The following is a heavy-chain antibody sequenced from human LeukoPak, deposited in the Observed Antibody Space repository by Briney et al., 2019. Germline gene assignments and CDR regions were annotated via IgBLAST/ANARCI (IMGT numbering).Heavy chain of an antibody. CDR2: ISGSGGST. Sequence: GGSLRLSCAASGFTFSSYAMSWVRQAPGKGLEWVSAISGSGGSTYYADSVKGRFTISRDNSRNTLYLQMNSLRAEDTAVYYCAREVDIVATTKGFDYWGQGTLVTVSS. V-gene: IGHV3-23*01. CDR3: AREVDIVATTKGFDY. J-gene: IGHJ4*02. CDR1: GFTFSSYA. D-gene: IGHD5-12*01.